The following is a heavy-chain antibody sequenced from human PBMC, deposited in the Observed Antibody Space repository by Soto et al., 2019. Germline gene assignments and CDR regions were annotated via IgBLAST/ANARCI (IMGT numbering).Heavy chain of an antibody. D-gene: IGHD2-2*01. V-gene: IGHV3-23*01. Sequence: EVQLLESGGGLVQPGGSLRLSCAASGFTFSSYAMSWVRQPPGKGLEWVSAISGSGGSTYYADSVKGRFTISRDNSKNTLYLQMNSLRAEDTAVYYCANYIVVVPAAVDNWFDPWGQGTLVTVSS. CDR3: ANYIVVVPAAVDNWFDP. CDR1: GFTFSSYA. J-gene: IGHJ5*02. CDR2: ISGSGGST.